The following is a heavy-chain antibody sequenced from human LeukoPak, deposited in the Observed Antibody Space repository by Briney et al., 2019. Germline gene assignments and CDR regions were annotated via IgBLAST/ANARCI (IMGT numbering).Heavy chain of an antibody. CDR1: GGSFSGYY. V-gene: IGHV4-34*01. J-gene: IGHJ5*02. D-gene: IGHD2-2*02. Sequence: SETLSLTCAVYGGSFSGYYWSWIRQPPGKGLEWIGEINHSGSTNYNPSLKSRVTISVDTSKNQFSLKLSSATAADTAVYYCARAGYCSSTSCYRYWFDPWGQGTLVTVSS. CDR2: INHSGST. CDR3: ARAGYCSSTSCYRYWFDP.